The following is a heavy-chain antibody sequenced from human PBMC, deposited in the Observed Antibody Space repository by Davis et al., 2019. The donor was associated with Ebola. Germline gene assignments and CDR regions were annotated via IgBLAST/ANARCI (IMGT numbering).Heavy chain of an antibody. Sequence: MPSETLSLTCAVSGGSISSGGYSWSWIRQPPGKGLEWIGYIYYSGSTNYNPSLKSRVTISVDTSKNQFSLKLSSVTAADTAVYYCARGWELLRPFDYWGQGTLVTVSS. D-gene: IGHD1-26*01. CDR2: IYYSGST. CDR1: GGSISSGGYS. J-gene: IGHJ4*02. CDR3: ARGWELLRPFDY. V-gene: IGHV4-61*08.